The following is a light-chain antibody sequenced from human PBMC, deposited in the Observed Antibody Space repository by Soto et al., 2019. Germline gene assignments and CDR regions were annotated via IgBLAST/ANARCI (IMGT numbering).Light chain of an antibody. V-gene: IGKV3-15*01. CDR1: QSVSSN. CDR2: GAS. CDR3: QQYNNWPIT. J-gene: IGKJ5*01. Sequence: MTQSPVTLSVSPGERATLSCRASQSVSSNLAWYQQKPGQAPRLLIYGASTRATGIPARFSGSGSGTEFTLTISSLQSEDFAVYYCQQYNNWPITFGQGTRLEIK.